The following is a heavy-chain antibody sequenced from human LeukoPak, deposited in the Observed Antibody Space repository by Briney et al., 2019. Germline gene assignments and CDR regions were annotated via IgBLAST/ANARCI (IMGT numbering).Heavy chain of an antibody. J-gene: IGHJ5*02. CDR3: AREESSGWYNWFDP. V-gene: IGHV3-48*01. Sequence: PGGSLRLSCAASGFTFSSYSMNWVRQAPGKGLEWVSYISSSSSTIYYADSVKGRFTISRDNAKNSLYLQMNSLRAEDTAVYYCAREESSGWYNWFDPWGQGTLVTVSS. CDR1: GFTFSSYS. CDR2: ISSSSSTI. D-gene: IGHD6-19*01.